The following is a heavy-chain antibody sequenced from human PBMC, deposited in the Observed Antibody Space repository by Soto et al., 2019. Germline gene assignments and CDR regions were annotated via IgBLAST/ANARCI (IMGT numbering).Heavy chain of an antibody. J-gene: IGHJ2*01. D-gene: IGHD1-26*01. CDR3: ARHVGFYWYFDL. V-gene: IGHV3-66*04. CDR1: GFTVSRSY. CDR2: IYTDGRT. Sequence: EMQLVESGGGLVQPGGSLRLSCAASGFTVSRSYMGWVRQTPGKGLDWVSSIYTDGRTYYAESVKGRFTIFTDSSKDTLYLQMNTLRVDDTATYYCARHVGFYWYFDLWGRGTLVTVSS.